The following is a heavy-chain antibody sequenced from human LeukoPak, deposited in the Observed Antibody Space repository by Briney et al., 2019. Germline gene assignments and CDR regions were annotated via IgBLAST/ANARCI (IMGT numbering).Heavy chain of an antibody. CDR2: INSDGSWT. V-gene: IGHV3-74*01. J-gene: IGHJ4*02. CDR3: AAATSGSYRIDF. CDR1: GFTFSSYW. Sequence: RPGGSLRLSCAASGFTFSSYWMHWVRQAPGKGLVWVSRINSDGSWTSSADSVKGRSTISRDNAKNTLYLQMNSLRAEDTAVYYCAAATSGSYRIDFWGQGTLVTVSS. D-gene: IGHD3-10*01.